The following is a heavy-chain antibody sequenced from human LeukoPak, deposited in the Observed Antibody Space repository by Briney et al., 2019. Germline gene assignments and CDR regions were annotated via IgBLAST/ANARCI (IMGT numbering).Heavy chain of an antibody. CDR1: GYSFTSYW. V-gene: IGHV5-51*01. CDR2: IYPGDSDT. CDR3: ARPLRNEGAFDV. Sequence: GESLKISCKGSGYSFTSYWIGWVRQMPGKGLEWMGIIYPGDSDTRYNPSFQGQVTISADKSIITSYLQWSSLEASDTAMYYCARPLRNEGAFDVRGQGTMVSVSS. J-gene: IGHJ3*01.